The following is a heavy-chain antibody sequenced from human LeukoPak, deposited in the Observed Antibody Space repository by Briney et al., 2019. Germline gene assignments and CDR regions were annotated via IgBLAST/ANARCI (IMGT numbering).Heavy chain of an antibody. CDR1: GYTFTGYY. D-gene: IGHD3-22*01. Sequence: GASVKVSCKASGYTFTGYYMHWVRQAPGQGLEWMGWINPNSGGTNYAQKFQGRVTMTRDTSISTAYMELSRLRSDDTAVYYCARETKENGSSGYPDYWGQGTLVTVSS. CDR2: INPNSGGT. CDR3: ARETKENGSSGYPDY. J-gene: IGHJ4*02. V-gene: IGHV1-2*02.